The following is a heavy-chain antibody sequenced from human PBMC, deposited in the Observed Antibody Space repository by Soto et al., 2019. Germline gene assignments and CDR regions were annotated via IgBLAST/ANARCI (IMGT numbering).Heavy chain of an antibody. V-gene: IGHV4-31*03. Sequence: SETLSLTCTVSGGSISSGGYYWSWIRQHPGKGLEWIGYIYYSGSTYYNPSLKSRVIILVDTSKNQFSLKLSSVTAADTAVYYCARESLYYDSSGYTYYFDYWGQGTLVTVSS. CDR1: GGSISSGGYY. J-gene: IGHJ4*02. CDR2: IYYSGST. D-gene: IGHD3-22*01. CDR3: ARESLYYDSSGYTYYFDY.